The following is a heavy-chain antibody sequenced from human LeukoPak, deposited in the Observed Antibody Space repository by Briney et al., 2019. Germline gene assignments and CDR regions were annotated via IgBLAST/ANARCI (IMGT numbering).Heavy chain of an antibody. CDR2: IWYDGSNK. J-gene: IGHJ4*02. V-gene: IGHV3-33*08. Sequence: GGSLRLSCAASGFTFSSYGMHWVRQAPGKGLEWVAVIWYDGSNKYYADSVKGRFTISRDNSKNTLYLQMNSLRAEDTAVYYCVKTGYSYGYSLGGLAGFDYWGQGTLVTVSS. D-gene: IGHD5-18*01. CDR1: GFTFSSYG. CDR3: VKTGYSYGYSLGGLAGFDY.